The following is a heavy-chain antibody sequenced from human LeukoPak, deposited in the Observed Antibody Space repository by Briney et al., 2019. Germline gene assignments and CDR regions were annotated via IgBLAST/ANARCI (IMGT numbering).Heavy chain of an antibody. Sequence: PGGSLRLACAASGFTFADYAMTWFRQAPGKGLEWVSYISSSGSTIYYVDSVKGRFTISRDNAKNSLYLQMNSLRAEDTAVYYCAELGITMIGGVWGKGTTVTISS. V-gene: IGHV3-48*03. CDR1: GFTFADYA. J-gene: IGHJ6*04. CDR3: AELGITMIGGV. CDR2: ISSSGSTI. D-gene: IGHD3-10*02.